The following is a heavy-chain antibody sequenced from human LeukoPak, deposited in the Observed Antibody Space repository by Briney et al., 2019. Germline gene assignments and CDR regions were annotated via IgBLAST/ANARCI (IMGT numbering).Heavy chain of an antibody. CDR2: IYYSGST. Sequence: SETLSLTCTVSGGSISSSSYYWGWIRQPPGKGLEWIGSIYYSGSTSYNPSLESRVTISVDTSKNQFSLKLSSVTAADTAVYYCARDRIYCSGGSCSRLFDYWGQGTLVTVSS. CDR1: GGSISSSSYY. J-gene: IGHJ4*02. D-gene: IGHD2-15*01. V-gene: IGHV4-39*07. CDR3: ARDRIYCSGGSCSRLFDY.